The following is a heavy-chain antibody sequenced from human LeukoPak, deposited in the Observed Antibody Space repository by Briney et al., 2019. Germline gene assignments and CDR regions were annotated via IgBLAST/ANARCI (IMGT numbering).Heavy chain of an antibody. V-gene: IGHV4-34*01. CDR2: IHNSGTT. J-gene: IGHJ4*02. CDR1: GFTFSSYS. D-gene: IGHD3-10*01. Sequence: GSLRPSCAASGFTFSSYSMNWVRQAPGKGLEWIGEIHNSGTTNYNPSLNSRVTISEDTSKNQFYLNLSSVTAADTAVYYCARRYYYNLGSFPFDFWGQGTLVTVSS. CDR3: ARRYYYNLGSFPFDF.